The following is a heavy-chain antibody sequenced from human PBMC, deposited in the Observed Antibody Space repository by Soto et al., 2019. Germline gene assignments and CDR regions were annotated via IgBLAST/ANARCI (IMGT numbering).Heavy chain of an antibody. CDR2: ISGSGSSM. J-gene: IGHJ4*02. CDR1: GFTFSSYT. D-gene: IGHD3-10*01. CDR3: ARFHPESLLPEYYFDY. Sequence: PXGSLRLSCAAAGFTFSSYTMNWVRQAPGRGLEWVSSISGSGSSMYYADSLKGRFTISRDNAKNSLYLQVNGLRAEDTAVYYCARFHPESLLPEYYFDYWGQGALVTVSS. V-gene: IGHV3-21*01.